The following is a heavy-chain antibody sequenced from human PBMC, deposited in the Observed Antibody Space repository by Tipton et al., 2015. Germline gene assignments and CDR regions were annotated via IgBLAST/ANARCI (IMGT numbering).Heavy chain of an antibody. CDR2: IWHDGSNK. Sequence: SLRLSCAASGFTFSSYGMHWVRKAPGKGLEWVATIWHDGSNKYYADSVKGRFTISRDNSKYMVYLQMNSLRAEDTAVYYCARDPSHYFYDTSGYPDYWGQGTLVTVSS. V-gene: IGHV3-33*08. CDR3: ARDPSHYFYDTSGYPDY. J-gene: IGHJ4*02. CDR1: GFTFSSYG. D-gene: IGHD3-22*01.